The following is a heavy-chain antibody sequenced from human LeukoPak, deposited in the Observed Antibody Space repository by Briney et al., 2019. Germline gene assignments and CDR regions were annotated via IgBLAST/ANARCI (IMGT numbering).Heavy chain of an antibody. CDR2: FRSSGGST. D-gene: IGHD2-15*01. CDR3: AKYCSGGNCYSGLY. CDR1: GFTFNSYA. V-gene: IGHV3-23*01. J-gene: IGHJ4*02. Sequence: GGSLRLSCAASGFTFNSYAMTWVRQAPGKGLEWVSTFRSSGGSTYYADSVKGRFTISRDSSKNALFLQMNSLRVEDTAVYYCAKYCSGGNCYSGLYWGQGTLVTVSS.